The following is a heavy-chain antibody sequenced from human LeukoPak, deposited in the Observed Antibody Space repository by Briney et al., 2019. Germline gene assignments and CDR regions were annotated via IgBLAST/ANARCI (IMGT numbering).Heavy chain of an antibody. Sequence: GGSLRLSCAASGFTSMNYAMNWVRQAPGKGLEWVSVLIGSSGSTDYAGSVKGRFTVSRDTSKNTVFLQINSLRAEDTAIYYCAKGAYDYIEMGYFDSWGQGSLVTVSS. V-gene: IGHV3-23*01. CDR2: LIGSSGST. CDR3: AKGAYDYIEMGYFDS. CDR1: GFTSMNYA. J-gene: IGHJ4*02. D-gene: IGHD5-12*01.